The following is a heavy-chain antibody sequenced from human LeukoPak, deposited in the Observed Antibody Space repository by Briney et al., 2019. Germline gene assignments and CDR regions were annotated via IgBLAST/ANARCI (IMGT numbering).Heavy chain of an antibody. Sequence: SVKVSCKASGGAFSSFAINWVRQTPGQGLEWMGGIIPLFVTPTYAQKFQGRVTITADESTSTAYMELSSLRSEDTAVYYCATEGYSSGWYRYWGQGTLVTVSS. J-gene: IGHJ4*02. CDR1: GGAFSSFA. CDR3: ATEGYSSGWYRY. V-gene: IGHV1-69*13. CDR2: IIPLFVTP. D-gene: IGHD6-19*01.